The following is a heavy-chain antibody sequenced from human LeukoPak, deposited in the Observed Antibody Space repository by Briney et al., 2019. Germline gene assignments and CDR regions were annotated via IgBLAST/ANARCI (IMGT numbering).Heavy chain of an antibody. CDR2: IWYDGSNK. CDR3: ARGMVRGVYYYYGMDV. J-gene: IGHJ6*02. CDR1: GFTFSSYG. D-gene: IGHD3-10*01. Sequence: GGSLRLSCAASGFTFSSYGMHWVRQAPGKGLEWVAVIWYDGSNKYYADSVKGRFTISRDNSKNTLYLQMNSLRAEDTAVYYCARGMVRGVYYYYGMDVWGQGTTVTVSS. V-gene: IGHV3-33*01.